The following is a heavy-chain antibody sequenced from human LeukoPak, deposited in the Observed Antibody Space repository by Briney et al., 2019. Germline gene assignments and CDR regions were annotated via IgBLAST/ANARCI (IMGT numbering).Heavy chain of an antibody. CDR3: VRHQANFRWSLFDN. V-gene: IGHV5-51*01. CDR1: GYSFADYW. Sequence: GESLKTSCQDSGYSFADYWIGWVRQMPGKGLEWMGLIYPGDSNTKYSPSFQGQVTISVDKSISTAYLQWNSLKASDTAMYYCVRHQANFRWSLFDNWGQGTLVTVSS. CDR2: IYPGDSNT. D-gene: IGHD4/OR15-4a*01. J-gene: IGHJ4*02.